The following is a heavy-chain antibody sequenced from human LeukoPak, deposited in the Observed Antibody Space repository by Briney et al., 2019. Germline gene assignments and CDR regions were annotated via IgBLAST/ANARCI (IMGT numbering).Heavy chain of an antibody. V-gene: IGHV4-4*07. CDR3: ARDQGSHPYCFDS. Sequence: SETLSLTCTVSGGSISSYYWSWIRQPAGKGLEWIGRIYTSGSTSYNPSLKSRVTMSVDTSKNQFSLQLSSVTAADTAVYYCARDQGSHPYCFDSWGQGTLVTVSS. D-gene: IGHD1-26*01. CDR2: IYTSGST. J-gene: IGHJ4*02. CDR1: GGSISSYY.